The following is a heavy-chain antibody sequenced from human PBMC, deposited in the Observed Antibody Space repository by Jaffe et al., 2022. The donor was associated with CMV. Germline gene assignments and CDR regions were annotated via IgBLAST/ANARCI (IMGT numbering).Heavy chain of an antibody. V-gene: IGHV3-23*04. D-gene: IGHD3-3*01. J-gene: IGHJ3*02. CDR3: ARDYDFWSGRSDAFDI. CDR1: GFTFSSYA. Sequence: EVQLVESGGGLVQPGGSLRLSCAASGFTFSSYAMSWVRQAPGKGLEWVSAISGSGGSTYYADSVKGRFTISRDNSKNTLYLQMNSLRAEDTAVYYCARDYDFWSGRSDAFDIWGQGTMVTVSS. CDR2: ISGSGGST.